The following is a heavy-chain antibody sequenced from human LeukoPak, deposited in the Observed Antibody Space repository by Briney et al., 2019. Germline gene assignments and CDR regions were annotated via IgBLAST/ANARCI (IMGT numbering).Heavy chain of an antibody. CDR3: AKNECNSSPGRYNWFDP. Sequence: SETLSLTCTVSGGSINSYFWSWIRQPPGKGLEWIGYIYYSGSINYNPSLKSRVTISVDTSKNQFSLKLSSVTAADTAVYYCAKNECNSSPGRYNWFDPWGQGTLVTISS. CDR1: GGSINSYF. CDR2: IYYSGSI. V-gene: IGHV4-59*01. J-gene: IGHJ5*02. D-gene: IGHD4-23*01.